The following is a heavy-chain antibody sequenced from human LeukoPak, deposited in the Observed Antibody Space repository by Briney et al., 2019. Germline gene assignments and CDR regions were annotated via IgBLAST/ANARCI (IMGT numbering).Heavy chain of an antibody. V-gene: IGHV1-2*02. J-gene: IGHJ5*02. CDR2: INPNSGGT. CDR1: GYTFTRYY. Sequence: ASVKVSCKASGYTFTRYYVNWVRQAPGQGLEWMGWINPNSGGTNYAQKFQGRVTMTTDTSMSTAYMELSRLTSDDTAVYYCARAGGRSWFDPWGQGTLVTVSS. CDR3: ARAGGRSWFDP.